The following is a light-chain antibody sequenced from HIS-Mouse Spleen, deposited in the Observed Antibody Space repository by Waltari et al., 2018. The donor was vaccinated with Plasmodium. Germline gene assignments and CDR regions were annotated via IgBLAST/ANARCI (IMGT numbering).Light chain of an antibody. CDR3: QQRSNWLT. CDR1: QSVSSY. CDR2: DAS. J-gene: IGKJ4*01. V-gene: IGKV3-11*01. Sequence: EIVLTQSPATLSLSPGERATLPCRASQSVSSYLAWYQQKPGQAPRLLIYDASNRATGIPARFSGSGSGTYFTLTISSLEPEDFAVYYCQQRSNWLTFGGGTKVEIK.